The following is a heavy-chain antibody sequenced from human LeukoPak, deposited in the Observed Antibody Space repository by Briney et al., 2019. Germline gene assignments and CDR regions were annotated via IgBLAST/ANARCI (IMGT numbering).Heavy chain of an antibody. J-gene: IGHJ4*02. Sequence: PGGSLRLFCTASEFTFSSYVMIWVRQARGKGLEWFSEIAGTGCDTYYADSVKGRFTISRDNSRNTLYLQMNSLRAENTAVYYCAKGSGGGRPYYFDYWGQGTLVTVSS. CDR1: EFTFSSYV. D-gene: IGHD2-15*01. CDR3: AKGSGGGRPYYFDY. V-gene: IGHV3-23*01. CDR2: IAGTGCDT.